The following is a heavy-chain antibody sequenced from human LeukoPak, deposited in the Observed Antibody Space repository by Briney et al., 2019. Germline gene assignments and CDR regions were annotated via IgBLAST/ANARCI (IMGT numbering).Heavy chain of an antibody. CDR1: GFTFDDYA. Sequence: QPGGSLRLSCVASGFTFDDYAMHWVRQAPGKGLEWVSLISWDGGTTYYEDSVKGRFTISRDNSKNSLYLQVNSLRAEDTALYYCAKGGAYKNFDYWGQGTLVTVSS. J-gene: IGHJ4*02. D-gene: IGHD1-26*01. V-gene: IGHV3-43D*04. CDR2: ISWDGGTT. CDR3: AKGGAYKNFDY.